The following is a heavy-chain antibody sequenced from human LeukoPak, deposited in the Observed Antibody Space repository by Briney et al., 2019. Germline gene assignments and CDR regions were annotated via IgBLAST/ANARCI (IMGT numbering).Heavy chain of an antibody. Sequence: GGSLRLSCAASGFTFSTYDMQWVRQAPGKGLEWVSDINRSSRTYYTDAVKRRFTISRDNSKNALYLQMNSLSAEDTAVYYCAKGGYFAFETWGEKTMVAV. J-gene: IGHJ3*02. CDR1: GFTFSTYD. CDR2: INRSSRT. V-gene: IGHV3-23*01. CDR3: AKGGYFAFET. D-gene: IGHD2-2*03.